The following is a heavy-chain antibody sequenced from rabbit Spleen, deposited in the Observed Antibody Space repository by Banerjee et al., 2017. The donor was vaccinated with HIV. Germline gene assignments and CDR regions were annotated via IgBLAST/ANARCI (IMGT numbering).Heavy chain of an antibody. D-gene: IGHD7-1*01. CDR2: IDPVFGIT. V-gene: IGHV1S39*01. CDR1: GFDFSNYG. Sequence: QEQLVESGGGLVQPGGSLKLSCKASGFDFSNYGVSWVRQAPGKGLEWIGYIDPVFGITYYANWVNGRFTISITSSTTVTLQATGLTVADTATYFCARDTGTYDYIDVYFNLWGQGTLVTVS. CDR3: ARDTGTYDYIDVYFNL. J-gene: IGHJ4*01.